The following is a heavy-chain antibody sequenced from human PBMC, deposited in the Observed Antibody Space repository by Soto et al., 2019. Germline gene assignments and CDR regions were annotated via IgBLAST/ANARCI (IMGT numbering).Heavy chain of an antibody. CDR2: TYYRSKWYN. D-gene: IGHD6-19*01. Sequence: SQTLSLTCAISGDSVSSNSAAWNWMRQSPSRGLEWLGRTYYRSKWYNDYAVSVEGRITINPDTSNNQFSLQLSSVTPEDTAVYYCARGAVAGHFDYWGQGALVTVSS. CDR3: ARGAVAGHFDY. V-gene: IGHV6-1*01. CDR1: GDSVSSNSAA. J-gene: IGHJ4*02.